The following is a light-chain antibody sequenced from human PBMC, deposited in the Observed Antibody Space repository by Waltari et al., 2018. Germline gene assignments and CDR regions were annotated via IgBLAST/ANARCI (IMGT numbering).Light chain of an antibody. J-gene: IGKJ4*01. CDR3: QQLKSYPIT. V-gene: IGKV1-9*01. CDR1: QIILGY. CDR2: AAS. Sequence: TQLTQSPSSLAASVGDRVTISCRTSQIILGYLAWYQQKPGKAPNILIYAASTLQSGVPSRFSGSGSGMDFNITISNLQPEDFATYYCQQLKSYPITFGGGTKVEIK.